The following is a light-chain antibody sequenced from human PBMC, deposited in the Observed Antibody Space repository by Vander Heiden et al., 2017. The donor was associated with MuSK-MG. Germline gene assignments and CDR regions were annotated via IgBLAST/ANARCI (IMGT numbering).Light chain of an antibody. J-gene: IGLJ1*01. Sequence: SVLTQPPSVSGAPGQRVTISCTGSSSNIGAGYDVHWYPQLPGTAPKLLIYGKSNRTAGVPERFSGSKYGTSASMATTGLQAEEEADYYCQSEDSSRSGYVFGTGTKVTVL. V-gene: IGLV1-40*01. CDR3: QSEDSSRSGYV. CDR2: GKS. CDR1: SSNIGAGYD.